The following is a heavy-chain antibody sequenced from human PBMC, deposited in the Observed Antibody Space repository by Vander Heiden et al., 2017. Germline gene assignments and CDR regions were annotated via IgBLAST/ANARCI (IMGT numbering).Heavy chain of an antibody. V-gene: IGHV4-4*07. J-gene: IGHJ5*02. D-gene: IGHD1-1*01. CDR3: ARGDLTTGSRNWFDP. CDR1: GGSMSDYF. Sequence: QVQLQESGPGLVKPSETLYLTCTVCGGSMSDYFWNWIRQPAGKGLEWIGRISTIGYTNYNPSLRSRVTMSIDTSKNQFSLKLSSVTAADTAVFYCARGDLTTGSRNWFDPWGQGTLVTVSS. CDR2: ISTIGYT.